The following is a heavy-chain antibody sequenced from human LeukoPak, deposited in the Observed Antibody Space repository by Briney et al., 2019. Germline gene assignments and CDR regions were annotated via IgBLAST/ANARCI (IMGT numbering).Heavy chain of an antibody. CDR1: GFSVSSNY. CDR2: ISGSGGST. D-gene: IGHD3-10*01. Sequence: PGGSLRLSCAASGFSVSSNYMTWVRQAPGKGLEWVSAISGSGGSTYYADSVKGRFTISRDNSKNTLYLQMNSLRAEDTAVYYCAKDPAGITMVRGVSYFDHWGQGTLVTVSS. V-gene: IGHV3-23*01. J-gene: IGHJ4*02. CDR3: AKDPAGITMVRGVSYFDH.